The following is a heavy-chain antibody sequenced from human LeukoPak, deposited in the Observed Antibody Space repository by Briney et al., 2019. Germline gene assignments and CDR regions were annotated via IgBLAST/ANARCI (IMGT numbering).Heavy chain of an antibody. CDR1: GYTFISYY. Sequence: GASVKVSCKASGYTFISYYIHWVRQAPGQGLEWMGRINPNSGGINYVQKFQGRVTMTRDTSISTAYMELSSLRSDDTAVYYCARDMGATTADYWGQGTLVTVSS. D-gene: IGHD1-26*01. V-gene: IGHV1-2*06. CDR2: INPNSGGI. CDR3: ARDMGATTADY. J-gene: IGHJ4*02.